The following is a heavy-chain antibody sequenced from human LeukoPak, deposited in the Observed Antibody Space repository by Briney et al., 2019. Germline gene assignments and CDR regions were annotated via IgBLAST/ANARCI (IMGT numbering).Heavy chain of an antibody. CDR2: INHSGST. J-gene: IGHJ6*02. D-gene: IGHD2/OR15-2a*01. CDR3: ARGRLSPLHVYYYYGMDV. Sequence: SETLSLTCAVYGGSFSGYYWSWIRQPPGKGLEWIGEINHSGSTNYNPSLKSRVTISADTSKNQFSLKLSSVTAADTAVYYCARGRLSPLHVYYYYGMDVWGQGTTVTVSS. CDR1: GGSFSGYY. V-gene: IGHV4-34*01.